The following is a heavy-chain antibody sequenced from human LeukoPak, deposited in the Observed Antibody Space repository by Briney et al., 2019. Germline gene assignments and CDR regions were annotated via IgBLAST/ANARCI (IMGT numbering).Heavy chain of an antibody. V-gene: IGHV4-34*01. J-gene: IGHJ5*02. CDR1: GGSFSGYY. D-gene: IGHD2-15*01. CDR3: ARDSTILGYCSGGSCYAYNWFDP. Sequence: SETLSLTCAVYGGSFSGYYWSWIRQPPGKGLEWIGEIYHSGSTNYNPSLKSRVTISVDKSKNQFSLKLSSVTAADTAVYYCARDSTILGYCSGGSCYAYNWFDPWGQGTLVTVSS. CDR2: IYHSGST.